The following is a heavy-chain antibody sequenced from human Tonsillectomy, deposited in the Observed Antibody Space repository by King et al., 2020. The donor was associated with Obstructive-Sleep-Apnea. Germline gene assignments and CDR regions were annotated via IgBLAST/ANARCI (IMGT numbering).Heavy chain of an antibody. D-gene: IGHD3-10*01. CDR1: GGSISSYY. V-gene: IGHV4-59*01. CDR2: IYYSGST. CDR3: ARAPYGSGIIDWLDP. J-gene: IGHJ5*02. Sequence: QLQESGPGLVKPSETLSLTCTVSGGSISSYYWSWIRQPPGKGLEWIGYIYYSGSTNYNPSLKSRVTMSVDTSKNQFSLELSSVTAADTAVYYCARAPYGSGIIDWLDPWGHGTLVTVSS.